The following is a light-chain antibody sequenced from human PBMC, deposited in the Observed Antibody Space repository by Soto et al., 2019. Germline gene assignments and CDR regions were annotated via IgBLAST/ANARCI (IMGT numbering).Light chain of an antibody. V-gene: IGKV1-5*03. CDR1: QTISSW. J-gene: IGKJ1*01. CDR2: KAS. CDR3: QQYNSFIWT. Sequence: DIQMTQSPSTLSASVGDRVTIICRASQTISSWLAWYQQKGGQAPKLLISKASILDSGVPSRFSGSGSGTEFNLTISSLQPEDFATYYCQQYNSFIWTFGQGTKLDIK.